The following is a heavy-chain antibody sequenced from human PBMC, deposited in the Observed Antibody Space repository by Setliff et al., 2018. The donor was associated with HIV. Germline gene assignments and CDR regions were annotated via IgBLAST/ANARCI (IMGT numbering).Heavy chain of an antibody. CDR1: GGTFSSYA. CDR2: IIPFLHIA. J-gene: IGHJ3*02. Sequence: GASVKVSCKASGGTFSSYAFTWVRQAPGQGLEWMGGIIPFLHIANYAQKLQGRVTMTTDTSTSTAYMELRSLRSDDTAVYYCARDRGIRRFGEVAFDIWGQGTMVTVSS. D-gene: IGHD3-10*01. V-gene: IGHV1-69*10. CDR3: ARDRGIRRFGEVAFDI.